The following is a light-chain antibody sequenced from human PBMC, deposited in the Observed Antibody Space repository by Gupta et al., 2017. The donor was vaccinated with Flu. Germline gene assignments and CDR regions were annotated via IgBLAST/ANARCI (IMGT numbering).Light chain of an antibody. CDR1: QGIRKD. V-gene: IGKV1-6*01. J-gene: IGKJ3*01. Sequence: APQTTQPPSSLSASVGDRVTITCRASQGIRKDLGWYQQKPGKAPKLLIYAASSFLSGVPSRFSGSGSGTDFTLTISSLQPEDFATYYCRQEDSSPLNFGHGTKVDIK. CDR3: RQEDSSPLN. CDR2: AAS.